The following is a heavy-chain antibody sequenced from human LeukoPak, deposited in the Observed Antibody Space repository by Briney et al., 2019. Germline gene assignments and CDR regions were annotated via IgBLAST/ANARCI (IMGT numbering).Heavy chain of an antibody. CDR1: GLTFSASA. CDR3: AGRAGDWFHFDY. D-gene: IGHD7-27*01. V-gene: IGHV3-73*01. CDR2: IRSKTNSYAT. Sequence: GGSLRLSCAASGLTFSASAIHWVRQASGKGLEWVGHIRSKTNSYATAYDAPVKGRFTISRDNPKNTLYLQMSSLRPEDTAVYYCAGRAGDWFHFDYWGQGTLVTVSS. J-gene: IGHJ4*02.